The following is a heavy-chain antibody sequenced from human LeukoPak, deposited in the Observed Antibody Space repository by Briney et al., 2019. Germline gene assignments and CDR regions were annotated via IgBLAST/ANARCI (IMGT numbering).Heavy chain of an antibody. CDR1: GFTFSTYG. V-gene: IGHV3-30*02. Sequence: GGSLRLSCAASGFTFSTYGMHWVRQAPGKGLEWVAFIWHDGSDNNYAVSVKGRFTISRDNSKSTLYLQMNSLRAEDTAVYYCAKDLSNSYYYYYYYMDVWGKGTTVTDSS. J-gene: IGHJ6*03. CDR2: IWHDGSDN. D-gene: IGHD1-1*01. CDR3: AKDLSNSYYYYYYYMDV.